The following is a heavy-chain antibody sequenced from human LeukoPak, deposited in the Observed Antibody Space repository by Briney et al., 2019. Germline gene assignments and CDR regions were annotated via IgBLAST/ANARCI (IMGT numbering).Heavy chain of an antibody. J-gene: IGHJ5*02. CDR3: ARSGWFGWFDP. CDR2: IYYSGST. D-gene: IGHD3-10*01. CDR1: GGSISSYY. Sequence: PSETLSLTCTVSGGSISSYYWSWIRQPPGKGLEWIGYIYYSGSTKYNPTLKRRVTISVDTYKNQFSLKLSSVTAADTAVYYCARSGWFGWFDPWGQGTLVTVSS. V-gene: IGHV4-59*08.